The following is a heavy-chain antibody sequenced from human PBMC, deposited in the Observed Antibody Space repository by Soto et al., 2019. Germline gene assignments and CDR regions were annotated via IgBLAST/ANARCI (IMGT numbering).Heavy chain of an antibody. CDR3: ANSGGIAVAGY. D-gene: IGHD6-19*01. CDR1: GFTFSSYW. Sequence: EVQLVESGGGLVQPGGSLRLSCAASGFTFSSYWMSWVRQAPGKGLEWVANIKQDGSEKYYVDSVKGRFTISRDNAKNSLDLQMNSLRAEDTAVYYCANSGGIAVAGYWGQGTLVTVSS. CDR2: IKQDGSEK. V-gene: IGHV3-7*01. J-gene: IGHJ4*02.